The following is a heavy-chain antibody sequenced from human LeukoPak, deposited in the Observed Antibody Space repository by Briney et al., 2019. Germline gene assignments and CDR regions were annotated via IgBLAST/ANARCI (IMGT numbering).Heavy chain of an antibody. CDR1: GGTFSSYA. CDR2: IIPIFGTA. J-gene: IGHJ4*02. V-gene: IGHV1-69*13. CDR3: ARRYSSSWYIFDY. D-gene: IGHD6-13*01. Sequence: SVKVSCKTSGGTFSSYAISWVRQAPGQGLEWMGGIIPIFGTANYAQKFQGRVTITADESTSTAYMELSSLRSEDTAVYYCARRYSSSWYIFDYWGQGTLVTVSS.